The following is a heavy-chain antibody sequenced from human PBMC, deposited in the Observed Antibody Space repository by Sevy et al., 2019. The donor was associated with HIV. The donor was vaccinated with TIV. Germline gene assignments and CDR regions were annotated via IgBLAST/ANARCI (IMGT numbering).Heavy chain of an antibody. CDR1: GFSFDSYG. Sequence: GGSLRLSCAVSGFSFDSYGMTWVRQAPGKGLEWVSGISGSGTRTYYADSVKGRFIISRDNSKNTMYLQMNGPSAEDTAVYYCAKEVSAHSYSDYWGQGTLVTVSS. CDR2: ISGSGTRT. D-gene: IGHD3-10*01. J-gene: IGHJ4*02. V-gene: IGHV3-23*01. CDR3: AKEVSAHSYSDY.